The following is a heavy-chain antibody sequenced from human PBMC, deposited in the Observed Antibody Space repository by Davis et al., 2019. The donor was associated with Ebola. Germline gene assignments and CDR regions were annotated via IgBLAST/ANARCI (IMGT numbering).Heavy chain of an antibody. CDR1: GFTFSSYW. J-gene: IGHJ6*02. CDR3: AREDLYYYAMDI. V-gene: IGHV3-7*01. Sequence: GESLKISCAASGFTFSSYWMSWVRQAPGKGLEWVANIKQDGSEKYYVDSVKGRFTISGDNAKNSLYLQMNSLRAEDTAVYYCAREDLYYYAMDIWGQGTTVTVSS. CDR2: IKQDGSEK.